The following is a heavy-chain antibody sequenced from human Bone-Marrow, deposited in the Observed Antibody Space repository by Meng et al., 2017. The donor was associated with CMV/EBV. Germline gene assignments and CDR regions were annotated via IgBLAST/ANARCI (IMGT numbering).Heavy chain of an antibody. CDR1: GGTFSSYA. Sequence: ASVKVSCKASGGTFSSYAISWVRQAPGQGLEWMGIINPSGGSTSYAQKFQGRVTMTRDTSISTAYMELSRLRSDDTAVYYCAREASCSSTSCYTMVYFDYWGQGTLVTVSS. CDR3: AREASCSSTSCYTMVYFDY. CDR2: INPSGGST. V-gene: IGHV1-46*01. J-gene: IGHJ4*02. D-gene: IGHD2-2*02.